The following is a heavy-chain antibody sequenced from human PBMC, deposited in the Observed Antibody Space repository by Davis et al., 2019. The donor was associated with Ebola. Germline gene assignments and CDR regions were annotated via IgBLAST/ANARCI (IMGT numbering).Heavy chain of an antibody. CDR3: ARGDYGESFDY. J-gene: IGHJ4*02. CDR2: IYYSGST. D-gene: IGHD4-17*01. V-gene: IGHV4-61*08. CDR1: GGSISSGGYY. Sequence: SETLSLTCTVSGGSISSGGYYWSWLRQHPGKGLEWTGYIYYSGSTNYNPSLKSRVTISVDTSKNQFSLKLSSVTAADTAVYYCARGDYGESFDYWGQGTLVTVSS.